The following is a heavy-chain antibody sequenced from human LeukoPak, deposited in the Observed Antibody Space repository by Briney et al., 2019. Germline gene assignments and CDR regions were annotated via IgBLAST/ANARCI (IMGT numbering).Heavy chain of an antibody. J-gene: IGHJ4*02. V-gene: IGHV4-59*08. Sequence: PSETLSLTCAVYGGSFSGYYWSWIRQPPGKGLEWIGYIYYSGSTNYNPSLKSRVTISVDTSKNQFSLKLSSVTAADTAVYYCARHPAVIRGAVAGVFDYWGQGTLVTVSS. CDR1: GGSFSGYY. CDR2: IYYSGST. D-gene: IGHD6-19*01. CDR3: ARHPAVIRGAVAGVFDY.